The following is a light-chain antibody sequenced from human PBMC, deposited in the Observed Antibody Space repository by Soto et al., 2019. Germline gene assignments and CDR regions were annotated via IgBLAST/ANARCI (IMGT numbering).Light chain of an antibody. V-gene: IGLV2-14*03. CDR3: SSFTSSSTFV. J-gene: IGLJ1*01. CDR1: SSDVGRYNY. CDR2: DVS. Sequence: QSALAQPASVSGSRGQSLTISCTGTSSDVGRYNYVSWFQQHPGKVPKLIIYDVSNWPSGVSDRFSGSKSGNTASLTISGLHPEDEADYYCSSFTSSSTFVFGTGTKLTVL.